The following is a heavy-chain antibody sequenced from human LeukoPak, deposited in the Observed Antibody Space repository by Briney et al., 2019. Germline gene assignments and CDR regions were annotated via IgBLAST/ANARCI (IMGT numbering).Heavy chain of an antibody. CDR2: IYPGDSDT. Sequence: GGPLKISCKGSGSSFTSYWIGWVRQMARKGLEWMGIIYPGDSDTRYSPSFQGQVTISADMSISTACLQWSSLKASDTAMYYCARPLDRDDAFDIWGQGTMVTVSS. J-gene: IGHJ3*02. D-gene: IGHD2-2*03. V-gene: IGHV5-51*01. CDR1: GSSFTSYW. CDR3: ARPLDRDDAFDI.